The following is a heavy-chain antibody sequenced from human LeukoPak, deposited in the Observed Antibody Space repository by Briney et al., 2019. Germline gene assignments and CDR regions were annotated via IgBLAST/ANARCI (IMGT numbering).Heavy chain of an antibody. CDR3: ARQGSGYSPTYYYYMDV. CDR2: IYPGDSDT. D-gene: IGHD5-18*01. V-gene: IGHV5-51*01. CDR1: GNNFFNYW. J-gene: IGHJ6*03. Sequence: GESLKISCKGLGNNFFNYWIGWVRQMPGKGLEWMGLIYPGDSDTRYSPSFQGQVIISVDKSISTAYLQWSSLKASDTAMYYCARQGSGYSPTYYYYMDVWGKGTTVTISS.